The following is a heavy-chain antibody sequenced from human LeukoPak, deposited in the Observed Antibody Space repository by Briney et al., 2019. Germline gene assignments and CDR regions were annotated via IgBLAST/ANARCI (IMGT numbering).Heavy chain of an antibody. V-gene: IGHV3-53*01. J-gene: IGHJ4*02. CDR1: GFAVSNNY. D-gene: IGHD3-10*01. CDR2: IYNAVT. CDR3: ARLRGNTMVEY. Sequence: GGSLRLSCAASGFAVSNNYMSWVRQAPGKGLEWVSLIYNAVTYADSVKGRFTISRDDSKNTLNLQMNSLRADDTAVYYCARLRGNTMVEYWGQGTLVTVSS.